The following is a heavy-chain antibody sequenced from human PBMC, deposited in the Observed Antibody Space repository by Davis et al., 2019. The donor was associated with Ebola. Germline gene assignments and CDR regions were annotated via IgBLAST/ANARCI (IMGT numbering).Heavy chain of an antibody. CDR1: GGSISSGDYY. J-gene: IGHJ6*02. D-gene: IGHD1-26*01. V-gene: IGHV4-61*08. Sequence: MPSETLSLTCAVSGGSISSGDYYWSWIRQPPGKGLEWIGYIYYSGSTNYNPSLKSRVTISVDTSKNQFSLKLSSVTAADTAVYYCALSGSYYPHGMDVWGLGTTVTVSS. CDR2: IYYSGST. CDR3: ALSGSYYPHGMDV.